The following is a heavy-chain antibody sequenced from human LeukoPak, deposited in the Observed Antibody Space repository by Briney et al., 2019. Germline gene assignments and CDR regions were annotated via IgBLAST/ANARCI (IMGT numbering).Heavy chain of an antibody. J-gene: IGHJ3*02. V-gene: IGHV3-74*03. CDR3: ARVYRQDSYGSSGPLFLDAFDI. D-gene: IGHD3-22*01. CDR1: GFTFSRYW. CDR2: ISPDGSTT. Sequence: QPGGSLRLSCAASGFTFSRYWMHWVRQAPGKGLMWVSRISPDGSTTLYADSVKGRFTISRDNAKNTLYLQMNSLGAEDTAVYYGARVYRQDSYGSSGPLFLDAFDIWGQGTVVTVSS.